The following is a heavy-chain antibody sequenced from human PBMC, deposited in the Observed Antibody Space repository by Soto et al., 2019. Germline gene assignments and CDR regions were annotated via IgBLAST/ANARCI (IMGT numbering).Heavy chain of an antibody. CDR1: GFTFSTYS. Sequence: HPGGSLRLSCAASGFTFSTYSMSWVRQAPGKGLEWVSAISGSGGSTYYADSVKGRFTISRDNSKNTLYLQMNSLRAEDTAVYYCAKDGYCSGGSCYQYYFDCWGQGTLVTVSS. CDR3: AKDGYCSGGSCYQYYFDC. D-gene: IGHD2-15*01. J-gene: IGHJ4*02. V-gene: IGHV3-23*01. CDR2: ISGSGGST.